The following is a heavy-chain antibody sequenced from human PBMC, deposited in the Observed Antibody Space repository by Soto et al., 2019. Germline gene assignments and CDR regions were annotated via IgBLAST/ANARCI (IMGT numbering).Heavy chain of an antibody. D-gene: IGHD2-15*01. J-gene: IGHJ6*03. CDR3: ACRGGSNYFYYYMDV. CDR2: ISYSGST. Sequence: LSLTCTVSGGSISSYYWSWIRQPPGRGLEWIGYISYSGSTNYNPSLKSRVTISVDTSKNQFSLKLSSVTAADTAVYYCACRGGSNYFYYYMDVWGKGTTVTVSS. CDR1: GGSISSYY. V-gene: IGHV4-59*01.